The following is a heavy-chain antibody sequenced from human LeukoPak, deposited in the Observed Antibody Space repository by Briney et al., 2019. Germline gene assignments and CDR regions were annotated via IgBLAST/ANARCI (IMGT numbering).Heavy chain of an antibody. CDR2: IKQDGSEK. D-gene: IGHD4-11*01. J-gene: IGHJ6*03. CDR3: AREDAIYSNYPYYYYYYMDV. CDR1: GFTFSSYW. Sequence: GGSLRLSCAASGFTFSSYWMSWVRQAPGKGLEWVANIKQDGSEKYYVDSVKGRFTISRDNAKNSLYLQMNSLRAEDTAVYYCAREDAIYSNYPYYYYYYMDVWGKGTTVTVSS. V-gene: IGHV3-7*01.